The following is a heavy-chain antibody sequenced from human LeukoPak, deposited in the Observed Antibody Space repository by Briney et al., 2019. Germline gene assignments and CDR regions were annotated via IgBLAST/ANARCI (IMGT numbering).Heavy chain of an antibody. J-gene: IGHJ4*02. V-gene: IGHV3-30*04. CDR1: GFSFSTSA. D-gene: IGHD4-17*01. CDR3: ASRHYDFGYY. CDR2: ISYDGSNK. Sequence: GGSLRLSCSASGFSFSTSAMSWVRQAPGKGLEWVAVISYDGSNKYYADSVKGRFTISRDNSKNTLYLQMNSLRAEDTAIYYCASRHYDFGYYWGQGTLVTVSS.